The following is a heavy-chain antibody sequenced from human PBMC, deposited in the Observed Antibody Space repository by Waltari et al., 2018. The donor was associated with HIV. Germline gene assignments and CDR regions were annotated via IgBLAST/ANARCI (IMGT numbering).Heavy chain of an antibody. CDR2: VSHSADT. J-gene: IGHJ5*02. CDR1: GTSFSGYY. V-gene: IGHV4-34*01. CDR3: ARGSQHHDH. Sequence: QVQLQQWGTGLLKPSGTLSLRCAIYGTSFSGYYWSSIRQTPALGLEWIGEVSHSADTNYNPSFAGRVSISADVSKNQLSLNLTSLTAADTGVYFCARGSQHHDHWGQGTPVTVSS.